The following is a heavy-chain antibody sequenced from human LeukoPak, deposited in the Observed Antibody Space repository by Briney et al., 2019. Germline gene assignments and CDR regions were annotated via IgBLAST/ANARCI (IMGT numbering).Heavy chain of an antibody. J-gene: IGHJ5*02. CDR2: IFYNGRT. V-gene: IGHV4-39*07. CDR3: ARWQRAVAP. CDR1: GGSISSSSSYY. Sequence: SETLSLTCTVSGGSISSSSSYYWGWIRQPPGKGLEWIGSIFYNGRTNYNPSLKSRVTISIDTSKNYFSLEVTSVTAADTAVYYCARWQRAVAPWGQGTLVTVSS. D-gene: IGHD6-19*01.